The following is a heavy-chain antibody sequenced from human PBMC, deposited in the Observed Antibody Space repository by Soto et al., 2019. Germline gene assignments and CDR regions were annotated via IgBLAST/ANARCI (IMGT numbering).Heavy chain of an antibody. Sequence: QLQLQESGPGLVKPSQTLSLTCAVSGGSISSLDYYWSWIRQPPGKGLEWIGYIFHTGTTDYNPSLKSRLTLSVDTSKSQFSLKLSSLTAADTAVYYCARDSGLGDLGGKGFDLWGQGTLVTVAS. CDR2: IFHTGTT. V-gene: IGHV4-30-4*01. CDR1: GGSISSLDYY. J-gene: IGHJ5*02. D-gene: IGHD2-15*01. CDR3: ARDSGLGDLGGKGFDL.